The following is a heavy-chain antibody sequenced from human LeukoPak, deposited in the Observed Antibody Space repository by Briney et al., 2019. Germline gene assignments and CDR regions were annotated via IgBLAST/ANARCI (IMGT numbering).Heavy chain of an antibody. Sequence: ASVKVSCKASGYTFTGYYVHWVRQAPGQGLEWMGWIIPHSGDTNYAQKFQDRVTMTRDMSISTAYIELSRLTSDDTAVYYCARRFNGPNAFDIWGQGTMVTVSS. J-gene: IGHJ3*02. CDR2: IIPHSGDT. D-gene: IGHD4-17*01. CDR3: ARRFNGPNAFDI. CDR1: GYTFTGYY. V-gene: IGHV1-2*02.